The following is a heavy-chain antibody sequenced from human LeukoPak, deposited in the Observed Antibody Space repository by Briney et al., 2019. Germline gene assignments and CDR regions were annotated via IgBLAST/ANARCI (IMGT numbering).Heavy chain of an antibody. CDR1: GVTFDNYA. D-gene: IGHD3-16*01. Sequence: GGSLRLSCAASGVTFDNYAMHWVRQAPRKGLGWVSYISWNSCLKGYADSVKGRFTISRDNAKNSLVLQMNSLTTEDTALYYCAKLGGSFDIWGQGTMVVVSS. J-gene: IGHJ3*02. V-gene: IGHV3-9*01. CDR3: AKLGGSFDI. CDR2: ISWNSCLK.